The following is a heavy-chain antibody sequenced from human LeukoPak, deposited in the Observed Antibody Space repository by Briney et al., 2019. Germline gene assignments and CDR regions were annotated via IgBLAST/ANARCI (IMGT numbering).Heavy chain of an antibody. CDR2: IWYDGSIQ. CDR3: AKGYCSSTSCYRIDY. Sequence: PGGSLRLSCAASGFTFSSYGMHWVRQAPGKGLEWVAAIWYDGSIQYYADSVKGRFTISRDNSKNTLYLQMNSLRAEDTAVYYCAKGYCSSTSCYRIDYWGQGTLVTVSS. J-gene: IGHJ4*02. CDR1: GFTFSSYG. V-gene: IGHV3-30*02. D-gene: IGHD2-2*01.